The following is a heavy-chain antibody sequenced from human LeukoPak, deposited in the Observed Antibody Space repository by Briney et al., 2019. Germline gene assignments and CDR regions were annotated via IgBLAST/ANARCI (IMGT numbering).Heavy chain of an antibody. CDR2: INHSGST. J-gene: IGHJ6*03. Sequence: SETLSLTCAVYGGSFSGYYWSWIRQPPGKGLEWIGEINHSGSTNYNPSLKSRVTISVDTSKNQFSLKLSSVAAADTAVYYCARGGGYYYMDVWGKGTTVTVSS. CDR3: ARGGGYYYMDV. V-gene: IGHV4-34*01. CDR1: GGSFSGYY.